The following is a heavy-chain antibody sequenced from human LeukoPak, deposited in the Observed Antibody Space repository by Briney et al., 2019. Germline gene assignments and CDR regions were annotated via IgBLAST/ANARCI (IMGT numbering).Heavy chain of an antibody. D-gene: IGHD5-18*01. CDR2: ISAYNGNT. CDR1: GYTFTSYG. J-gene: IGHJ4*02. Sequence: GASVTVSCTASGYTFTSYGISWVRQAPGQGLEWMGWISAYNGNTNYAQKLQGRVTMTTDTSTSTAYMELRSLRSDDTAVYYCARESPVEDTAMLIPDYWGQGTLVTVSS. CDR3: ARESPVEDTAMLIPDY. V-gene: IGHV1-18*01.